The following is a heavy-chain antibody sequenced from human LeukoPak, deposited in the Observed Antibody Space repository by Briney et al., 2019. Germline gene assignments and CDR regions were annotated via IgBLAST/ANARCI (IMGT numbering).Heavy chain of an antibody. D-gene: IGHD3-10*01. J-gene: IGHJ6*03. Sequence: SETLSLTCAVYGGSFSGYSWSWIRQPPGKGLEWIGEINHSGSTNYNPSLKSRVTISVDTSKNQFSLKLSSVTAADTAVDYCARLGWYYYGSGSRSLNYYYYYMDVWGKGTTVTISS. CDR3: ARLGWYYYGSGSRSLNYYYYYMDV. V-gene: IGHV4-34*01. CDR1: GGSFSGYS. CDR2: INHSGST.